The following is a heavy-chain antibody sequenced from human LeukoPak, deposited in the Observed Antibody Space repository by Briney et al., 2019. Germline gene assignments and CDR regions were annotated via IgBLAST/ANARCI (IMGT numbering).Heavy chain of an antibody. CDR2: ISGSGGGT. CDR1: GFTFSSYA. Sequence: GGSLRLSCAASGFTFSSYAMSWVRQAPGRGLEWVSGISGSGGGTYYADSVKGRFTISRDNPKNTPYLQMNSLRAEDTAIYYCAKDLNYYYDSSSYPFSWGQGSLVTVSS. D-gene: IGHD3-22*01. V-gene: IGHV3-23*01. J-gene: IGHJ4*02. CDR3: AKDLNYYYDSSSYPFS.